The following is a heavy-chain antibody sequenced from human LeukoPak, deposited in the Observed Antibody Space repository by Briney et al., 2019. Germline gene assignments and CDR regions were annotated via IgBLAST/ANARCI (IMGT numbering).Heavy chain of an antibody. J-gene: IGHJ4*02. D-gene: IGHD3-3*01. Sequence: QPGGSLRLSCAASGFSFSTYNMIWVRQAPGKGLECISYITPTSTTIHYADSVKGRFAVSRDNANSLLYLQMNSLRVEDTAVYYCARVVPGVTGGDYWGQGTLVSVSS. CDR3: ARVVPGVTGGDY. CDR2: ITPTSTTI. CDR1: GFSFSTYN. V-gene: IGHV3-48*04.